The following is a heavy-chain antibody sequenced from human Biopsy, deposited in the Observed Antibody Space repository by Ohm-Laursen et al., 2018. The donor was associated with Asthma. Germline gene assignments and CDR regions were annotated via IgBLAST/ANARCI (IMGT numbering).Heavy chain of an antibody. CDR3: ARRGGVRRYFDY. V-gene: IGHV4-30-4*01. J-gene: IGHJ4*02. Sequence: SQTLSLTCTVSGGSISSGAYYWSWARQPPGKGLEWIGYIYYIGSTYYNPSLKSRVARSLDTSKDQFSLKLSSVTAADTAVYFCARRGGVRRYFDYWGQGTLVTVSS. D-gene: IGHD3-16*01. CDR2: IYYIGST. CDR1: GGSISSGAYY.